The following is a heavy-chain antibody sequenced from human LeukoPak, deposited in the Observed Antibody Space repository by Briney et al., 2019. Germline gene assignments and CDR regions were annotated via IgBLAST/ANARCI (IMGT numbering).Heavy chain of an antibody. D-gene: IGHD6-25*01. CDR1: GFPFYSYC. J-gene: IGHJ4*02. V-gene: IGHV3-23*01. Sequence: GSLELSFAASGFPFYSYCLTWGRPAPGKGLEWVSTISDSGARTNYADSAKGRFTISRDNSMNTLYLQMNSLRADDTAVYYCASDYFLDYWGQGTLVTVSS. CDR3: ASDYFLDY. CDR2: ISDSGART.